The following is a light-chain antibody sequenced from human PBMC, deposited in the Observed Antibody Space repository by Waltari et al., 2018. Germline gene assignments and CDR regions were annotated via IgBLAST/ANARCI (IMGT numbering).Light chain of an antibody. CDR3: CSYTGSNTPRV. J-gene: IGLJ2*01. CDR2: EGT. Sequence: QSALTQPASVSWSPGQSITISCTETSSGVGSYNLVSWYQQHPGKVPKVIIYEGTKRPSGLSNRFSCSKSGNTASLTISGLQAEDEADYYCCSYTGSNTPRVFGGGTKLTVL. CDR1: SSGVGSYNL. V-gene: IGLV2-23*01.